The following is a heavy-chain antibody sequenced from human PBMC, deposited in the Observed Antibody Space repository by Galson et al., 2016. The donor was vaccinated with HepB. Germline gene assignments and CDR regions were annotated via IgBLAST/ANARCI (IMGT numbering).Heavy chain of an antibody. D-gene: IGHD1-14*01. J-gene: IGHJ4*02. CDR3: ARGGEAGTDFDY. CDR1: GDSISKYY. V-gene: IGHV4-30-4*08. CDR2: IYYSGST. Sequence: TLSLTCTVSGDSISKYYCSWIRQPPGKGLEWIGYIYYSGSTYYNPSLKSRVTISVDTSKNQFSLKLNSVTAADTAMYYCARGGEAGTDFDYWGQGTLVTVSS.